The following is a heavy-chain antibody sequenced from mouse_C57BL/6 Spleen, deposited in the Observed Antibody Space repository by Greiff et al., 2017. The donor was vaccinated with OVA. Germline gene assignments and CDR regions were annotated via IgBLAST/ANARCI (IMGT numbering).Heavy chain of an antibody. J-gene: IGHJ3*01. Sequence: VQLQQSGPELVKPGASVKISCKASGYTFTDYYMNWVKQSHGKSLEWIGDINPNNGGTSYNQKFKGKATLTVDKSSSTAYMELRSLTSEDSAVYYCASRYSFAYGGQGTLVTVSA. CDR3: ASRYSFAY. D-gene: IGHD1-1*01. CDR2: INPNNGGT. V-gene: IGHV1-26*01. CDR1: GYTFTDYY.